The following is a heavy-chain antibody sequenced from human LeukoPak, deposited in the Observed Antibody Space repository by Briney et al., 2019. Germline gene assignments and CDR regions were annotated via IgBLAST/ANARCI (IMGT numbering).Heavy chain of an antibody. J-gene: IGHJ4*02. Sequence: GSLRLSCAASRFTFSNYAMSWVRQAPGKGLEWVSGINSDGINTSYADFVKGRFTISRDNAKNTLFLQMNSLRAEDTAVYYCARDFLWGSGSRWGQGTLVTVSS. CDR3: ARDFLWGSGSR. CDR1: RFTFSNYA. V-gene: IGHV3-74*01. D-gene: IGHD3-10*01. CDR2: INSDGINT.